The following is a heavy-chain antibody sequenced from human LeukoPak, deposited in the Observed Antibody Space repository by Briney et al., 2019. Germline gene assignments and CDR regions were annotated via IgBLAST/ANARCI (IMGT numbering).Heavy chain of an antibody. CDR1: GFTFSSYW. CDR2: IKQDGSEK. V-gene: IGHV3-7*01. J-gene: IGHJ4*02. D-gene: IGHD3-3*01. Sequence: GGSLRLSCAASGFTFSSYWMSWVRQAPGKGLEWVANIKQDGSEKYYVDSVKGRFTISRDNAKNSLYLQMNSLRAEDTAVYYCARVFRSGYYDYFGYWGQGTLVTVSS. CDR3: ARVFRSGYYDYFGY.